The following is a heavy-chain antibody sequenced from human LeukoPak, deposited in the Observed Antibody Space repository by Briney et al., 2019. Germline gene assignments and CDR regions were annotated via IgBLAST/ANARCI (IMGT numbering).Heavy chain of an antibody. CDR3: ASLRTGGVAGGFDY. D-gene: IGHD2-8*02. CDR1: GFTFSSYS. J-gene: IGHJ4*02. Sequence: PGGFLRLSCAASGFTFSSYSMNWVRQAPGKGLEWVSSISSSSSYIYYADSVKGRFTISRDNAKNSLYLQMNSLRAEDTAVYYCASLRTGGVAGGFDYWGQGTLVTVSS. CDR2: ISSSSSYI. V-gene: IGHV3-21*01.